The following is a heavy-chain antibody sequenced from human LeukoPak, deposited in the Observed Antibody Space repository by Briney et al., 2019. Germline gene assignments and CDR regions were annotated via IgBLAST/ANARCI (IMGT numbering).Heavy chain of an antibody. CDR1: GFTFSSYG. CDR3: AKDQFPDEPAATYYYGMDV. J-gene: IGHJ6*02. CDR2: ISYDGSNK. Sequence: GRSLRLSCAASGFTFSSYGMHWVRQAPGKGLEWVAVISYDGSNKYYADSVKGRFTISRDNSKNTLYLQMNSLRAEDTAVYCCAKDQFPDEPAATYYYGMDVWGQGTTVTVSS. D-gene: IGHD2-2*01. V-gene: IGHV3-30*18.